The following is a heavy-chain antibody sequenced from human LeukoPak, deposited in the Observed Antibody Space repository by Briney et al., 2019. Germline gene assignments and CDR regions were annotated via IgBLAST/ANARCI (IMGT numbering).Heavy chain of an antibody. CDR1: GYTFTTYG. V-gene: IGHV1-18*01. J-gene: IGHJ6*03. Sequence: ASVKVSCKTSGYTFTTYGILWVRQAPGQGLEWMGWISGYNGNTNFARKLQGRVTMTTDTSTSTAYMELRSLRSDDTAVYYCARGPGGRSGYYPLEDYYYYYYMDVWGKGTTVTVSS. CDR3: ARGPGGRSGYYPLEDYYYYYYMDV. CDR2: ISGYNGNT. D-gene: IGHD3-22*01.